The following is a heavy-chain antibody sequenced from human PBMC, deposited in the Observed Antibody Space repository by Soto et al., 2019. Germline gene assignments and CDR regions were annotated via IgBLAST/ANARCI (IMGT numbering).Heavy chain of an antibody. V-gene: IGHV1-18*01. CDR2: ISAYNGNT. CDR3: ARVPRIHDFWSGYLDY. D-gene: IGHD3-3*01. J-gene: IGHJ4*02. Sequence: ASVKVSCKASGYTFTSYGISRVRQAPGQGLEWMGWISAYNGNTNYAQKLQGRVTMTTDTSTSTAYMELRSLRSDDTAVYYCARVPRIHDFWSGYLDYWGQGTLVTVSS. CDR1: GYTFTSYG.